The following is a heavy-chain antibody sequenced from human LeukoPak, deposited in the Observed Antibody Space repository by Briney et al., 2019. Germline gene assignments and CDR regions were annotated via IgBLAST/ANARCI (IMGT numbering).Heavy chain of an antibody. V-gene: IGHV3-74*01. D-gene: IGHD4-17*01. CDR2: INSDGSST. Sequence: QPGGSLRLSCAASGFTFSIYWMHWVRQAPGKGLVWVSRINSDGSSTSYADSVKGRFTISRDNAKNSLYLQMNSLRAEDTAVYYCARPDYGDYRKFDYWGQGTLVTVSS. CDR1: GFTFSIYW. CDR3: ARPDYGDYRKFDY. J-gene: IGHJ4*02.